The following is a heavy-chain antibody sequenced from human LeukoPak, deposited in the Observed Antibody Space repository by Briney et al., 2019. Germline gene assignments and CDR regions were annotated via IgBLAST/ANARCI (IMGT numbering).Heavy chain of an antibody. Sequence: SETLSLTCTVSGGSISSYYWSWIRQPPGKGLEWIGYIYYSGSTNYNPSLKSRVAISVDTSKNQFSLKLSSVTAADTAVYYCARGYYYGMDVWGKGTTVTVSS. CDR2: IYYSGST. J-gene: IGHJ6*04. CDR1: GGSISSYY. CDR3: ARGYYYGMDV. V-gene: IGHV4-59*01.